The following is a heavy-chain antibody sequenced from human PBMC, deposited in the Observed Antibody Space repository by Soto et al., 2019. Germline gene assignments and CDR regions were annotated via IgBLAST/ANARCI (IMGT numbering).Heavy chain of an antibody. V-gene: IGHV1-46*02. CDR1: GGTFNSYT. Sequence: SVKACCKASGGTFNSYTMRWARQEPGQGLEWMGIIIPSGGSTSYAQKFQGRVTMTRDTSTGTVYMELSSLRSEDTAVYYCARGFIWQWLVRGDAFDIWGQGTMVTVSS. CDR2: IIPSGGST. J-gene: IGHJ3*02. CDR3: ARGFIWQWLVRGDAFDI. D-gene: IGHD6-19*01.